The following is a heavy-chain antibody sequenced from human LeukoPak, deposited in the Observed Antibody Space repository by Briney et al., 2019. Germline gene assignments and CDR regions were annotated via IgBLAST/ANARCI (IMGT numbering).Heavy chain of an antibody. Sequence: ASVTVSCKASGYIFTTYSIYWVRQAPGQGLEWIGMINPRGDATIYAQKFQGRVTMTSDTSKTTIYMELSSLKSEDTGLYYCARKWSSRDWFDPWGQGTLVTVSS. D-gene: IGHD2-8*01. CDR1: GYIFTTYS. CDR2: INPRGDAT. J-gene: IGHJ5*02. V-gene: IGHV1-46*01. CDR3: ARKWSSRDWFDP.